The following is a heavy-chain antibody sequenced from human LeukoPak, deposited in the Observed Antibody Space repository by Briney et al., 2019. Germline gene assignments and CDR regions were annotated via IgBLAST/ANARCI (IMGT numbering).Heavy chain of an antibody. CDR2: LSGSGDST. CDR1: GFTFSSYA. J-gene: IGHJ4*02. V-gene: IGHV3-23*01. D-gene: IGHD2-15*01. CDR3: ASCSGGSCWGWYYLDY. Sequence: PGGSLRLSCAASGFTFSSYAMSWVRQVPGKGLEWVSALSGSGDSTYYADSVKGRFTISRDNSKNTLYLQMNSLRAEDTAVYYCASCSGGSCWGWYYLDYWGQGTLVTVSS.